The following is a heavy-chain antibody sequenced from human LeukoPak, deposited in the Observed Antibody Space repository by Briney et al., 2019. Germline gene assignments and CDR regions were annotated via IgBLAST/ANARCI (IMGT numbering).Heavy chain of an antibody. CDR3: AKGGRDIVVASFDY. J-gene: IGHJ4*02. D-gene: IGHD3-22*01. V-gene: IGHV3-21*01. Sequence: GGSLRLSCAASGFTFSDYSMNWVRQAPGKGLEWVSSISNSGSYIYYADSVKGRFTISRDNAKNSLYLQMNSLRAEDTAVYYCAKGGRDIVVASFDYWGQGTLVTVSS. CDR1: GFTFSDYS. CDR2: ISNSGSYI.